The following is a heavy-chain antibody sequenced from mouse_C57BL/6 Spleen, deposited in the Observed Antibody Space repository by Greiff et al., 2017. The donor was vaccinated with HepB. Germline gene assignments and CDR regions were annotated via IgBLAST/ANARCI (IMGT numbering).Heavy chain of an antibody. CDR3: AGVGEVYDIAWFAY. CDR1: GFTFSSYG. Sequence: EVKLLESGGDLVKPGGSLKLSCAASGFTFSSYGMSWVRQTPDKRLEWVATISSGGSYTYYPDSVKGRFTISRDNAKNTLYLQLSSLKSEDTAMYYCAGVGEVYDIAWFAYWGQGTLVTVSA. J-gene: IGHJ3*01. V-gene: IGHV5-6*01. D-gene: IGHD2-3*01. CDR2: ISSGGSYT.